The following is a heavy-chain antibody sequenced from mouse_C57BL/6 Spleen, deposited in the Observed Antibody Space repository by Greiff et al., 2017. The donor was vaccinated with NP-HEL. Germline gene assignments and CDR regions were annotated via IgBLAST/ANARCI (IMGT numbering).Heavy chain of an antibody. CDR2: INPNYGTT. Sequence: VQLKQSGPELVKPGASVKISCKASGYSFTDYNMNWVKQSNGKSLEWIGVINPNYGTTSYNQKFKGKATLTVDQSSSTAYMQLNSLTSEDSAVYYGARRDYGPSHAMDYWGQGTSVTVSS. CDR1: GYSFTDYN. V-gene: IGHV1-39*01. J-gene: IGHJ4*01. D-gene: IGHD1-1*02. CDR3: ARRDYGPSHAMDY.